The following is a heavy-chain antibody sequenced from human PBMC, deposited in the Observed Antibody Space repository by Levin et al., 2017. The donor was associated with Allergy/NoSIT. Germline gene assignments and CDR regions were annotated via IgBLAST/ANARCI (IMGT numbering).Heavy chain of an antibody. J-gene: IGHJ4*02. CDR2: MNPNSGNT. V-gene: IGHV1-8*01. Sequence: ASVKVSCKASGYTFTSYDINWVRQATGQGLEWMGWMNPNSGNTGYAQKFQGRVTMTRNTSISTAYMELSSLRSEDTAVYYCATIRYSSGWYYFDYWGQGTLVTVSS. CDR1: GYTFTSYD. CDR3: ATIRYSSGWYYFDY. D-gene: IGHD6-19*01.